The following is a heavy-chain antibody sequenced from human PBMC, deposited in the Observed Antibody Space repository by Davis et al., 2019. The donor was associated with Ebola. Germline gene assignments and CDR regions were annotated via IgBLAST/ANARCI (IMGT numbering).Heavy chain of an antibody. CDR1: GGFISSGDYY. Sequence: GSLRPSCTDSGGFISSGDYYWSWIRQPPGKGLEWIGNIYYSGATNYNPSLRSRVTISGDTSKNQFSLKLTSVTAADTAMYYCARTPQYSNYGAYFDYWGQGTLVTVSS. CDR3: ARTPQYSNYGAYFDY. V-gene: IGHV4-61*08. CDR2: IYYSGAT. D-gene: IGHD4-11*01. J-gene: IGHJ4*02.